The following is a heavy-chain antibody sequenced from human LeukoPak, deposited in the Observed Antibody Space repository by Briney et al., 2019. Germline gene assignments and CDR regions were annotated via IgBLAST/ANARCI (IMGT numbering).Heavy chain of an antibody. CDR2: INRDGSST. D-gene: IGHD5-18*01. CDR1: GIIFSNYW. Sequence: GGSLRLSCAASGIIFSNYWMHWVRQAPGKGLVWVSRINRDGSSTSYADSVKGRFTISRDNAKNTLYLQIYCARGGGYSYGSFDYWGQGTLVTVSS. J-gene: IGHJ4*02. CDR3: DY. V-gene: IGHV3-74*01.